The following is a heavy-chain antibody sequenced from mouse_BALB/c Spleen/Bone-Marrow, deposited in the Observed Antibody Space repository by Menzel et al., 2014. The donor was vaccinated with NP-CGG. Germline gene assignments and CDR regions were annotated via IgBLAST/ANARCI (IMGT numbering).Heavy chain of an antibody. D-gene: IGHD3-3*01. Sequence: QVQLQQSGAELVKPGASVKLSCKASGYTFTTSGINWVRQRPEQGLAWIGGIFPGNISTEYNEKFKVKATLTTDKSSSTAYMQLSRLTSEDSAVYFCSRGGYLGGYFDVWGAGTTVTVSS. CDR2: IFPGNIST. V-gene: IGHV1-85*01. J-gene: IGHJ1*01. CDR1: GYTFTTSG. CDR3: SRGGYLGGYFDV.